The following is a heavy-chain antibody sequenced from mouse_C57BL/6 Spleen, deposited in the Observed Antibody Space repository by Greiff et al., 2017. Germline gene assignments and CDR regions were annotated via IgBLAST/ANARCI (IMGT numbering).Heavy chain of an antibody. CDR3: ARAGTGDY. V-gene: IGHV1-80*01. D-gene: IGHD3-3*01. CDR1: GYTFTSYW. CDR2: IYPGDGDT. J-gene: IGHJ2*01. Sequence: QVQLQQPGAELVRPGTSVKLSCKASGYTFTSYWMHWVKQRPGKGLEWIGQIYPGDGDTNYNGKFKGKATLTADKSSSTAYMQLSSLTAEDSAVYVCARAGTGDYWGQGTTLTVSS.